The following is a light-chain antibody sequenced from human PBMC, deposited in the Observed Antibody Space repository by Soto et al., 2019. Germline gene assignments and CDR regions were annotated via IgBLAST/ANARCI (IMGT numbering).Light chain of an antibody. CDR1: QDIANS. Sequence: GDRVTVTCRASQDIANSVAWYQQKPGEVPKLLLYAASTLQSGVPSRFSGSGSGTDFTLTISSLQPEDVATYYCQRYNNAPQTFGQGTKVEIK. CDR2: AAS. J-gene: IGKJ1*01. CDR3: QRYNNAPQT. V-gene: IGKV1-27*01.